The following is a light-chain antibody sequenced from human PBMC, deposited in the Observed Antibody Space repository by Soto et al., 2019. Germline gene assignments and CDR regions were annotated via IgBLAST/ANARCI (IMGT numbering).Light chain of an antibody. CDR2: KAA. CDR1: QSVTTW. CDR3: QQDNTHSPYT. J-gene: IGKJ2*01. V-gene: IGKV1-5*03. Sequence: DIQMTQSPSTLSASVGDRVTITCRASQSVTTWLAWYQQKPGKAPKVLIYKAANLQSGVPSRFICSGSGTEFTLTISSLQPDDFATYYCQQDNTHSPYTFGQGTKLEI.